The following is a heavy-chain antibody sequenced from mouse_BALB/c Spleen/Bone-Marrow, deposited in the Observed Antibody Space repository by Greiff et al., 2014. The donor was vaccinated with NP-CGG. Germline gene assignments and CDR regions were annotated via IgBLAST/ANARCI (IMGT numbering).Heavy chain of an antibody. Sequence: EVKLVESGGGLVQPGGSMKLSCAASGFAFSDTWLDWVRQSPEKGPEWVAEIRTKADDHATYYAESVKGRFTISRDDSISSVYLQMNSLRAEDTGFYYCTPHPFDYWGQGTTLTVSS. J-gene: IGHJ2*01. V-gene: IGHV6-6*01. CDR1: GFAFSDTW. CDR3: TPHPFDY. CDR2: IRTKADDHAT.